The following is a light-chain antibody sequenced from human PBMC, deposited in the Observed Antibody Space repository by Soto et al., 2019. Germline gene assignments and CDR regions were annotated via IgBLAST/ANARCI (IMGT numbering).Light chain of an antibody. J-gene: IGKJ4*01. V-gene: IGKV3-11*01. CDR2: DAS. Sequence: EIVLSQSTATLSLSPGERATVSCRASQSVSSYLAWYPQKPGQAPRLLISDASNRATGIPARFSGSGSVTDFTLTISSLEPEDFAVSYCQHCSSWPLTFGGGTKVDIK. CDR1: QSVSSY. CDR3: QHCSSWPLT.